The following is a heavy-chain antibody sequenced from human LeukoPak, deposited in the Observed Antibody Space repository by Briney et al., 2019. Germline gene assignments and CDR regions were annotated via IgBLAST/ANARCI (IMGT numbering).Heavy chain of an antibody. CDR2: IYTSGST. J-gene: IGHJ3*02. CDR1: GGSISSGSYY. CDR3: ARVWDCTNGVCYEGAFDI. Sequence: SETLSLTCTVSGGSISSGSYYWRWIRQPAGKGLEWIGRIYTSGSTNYNPSLKSRVTISVDTSKNQFSLKLSSVTAADTAVYYCARVWDCTNGVCYEGAFDIWGQGTMVTVSS. V-gene: IGHV4-61*02. D-gene: IGHD2-8*01.